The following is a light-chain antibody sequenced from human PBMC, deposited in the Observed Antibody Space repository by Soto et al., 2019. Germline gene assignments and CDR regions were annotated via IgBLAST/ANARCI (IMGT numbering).Light chain of an antibody. CDR3: AFWDDSLILV. V-gene: IGLV1-44*01. J-gene: IGLJ2*01. CDR1: NSNIGGKA. Sequence: QSVLTQPPSASGTPGQRVTISCSGSNSNIGGKAVTWYQQIPGTAPKVVIHSDDQRPSGVPDRFSGSKSGNSASLAISAVKSEEGADFFCAFWDDSLILVFGGGPRLTVL. CDR2: SDD.